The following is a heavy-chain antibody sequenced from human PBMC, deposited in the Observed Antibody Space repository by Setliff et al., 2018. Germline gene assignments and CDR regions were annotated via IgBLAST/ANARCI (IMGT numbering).Heavy chain of an antibody. V-gene: IGHV4-34*01. CDR2: IHHSGST. Sequence: SATLSPTCAVYGGSFSGYYWSWIRQPPGKGLEWIGEIHHSGSTNYNQSLKSRVTISVDTSKNQFSLKLSSVTAADTAVYYCARGVYCSSTSCSPGLNWFDPWGQGTLVTVSS. CDR1: GGSFSGYY. D-gene: IGHD2-2*01. CDR3: ARGVYCSSTSCSPGLNWFDP. J-gene: IGHJ5*02.